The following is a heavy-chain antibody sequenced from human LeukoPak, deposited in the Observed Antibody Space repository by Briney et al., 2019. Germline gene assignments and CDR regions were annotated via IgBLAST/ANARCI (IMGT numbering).Heavy chain of an antibody. CDR3: ARGGNYYDSSGYTPLGY. CDR2: IYSGGGT. J-gene: IGHJ4*02. D-gene: IGHD3-22*01. Sequence: PGGSLRLSCAASGFTVSSNYMSWVRQAPGKGLEWVSVIYSGGGTYYADSVKGRFTISRHNSKNTLYLQVNSLRAEDTAVYYCARGGNYYDSSGYTPLGYWGQGTLVTVSS. CDR1: GFTVSSNY. V-gene: IGHV3-53*04.